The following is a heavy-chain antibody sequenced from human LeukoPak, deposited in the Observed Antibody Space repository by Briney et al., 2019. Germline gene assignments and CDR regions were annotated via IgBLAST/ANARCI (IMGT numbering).Heavy chain of an antibody. D-gene: IGHD3-3*01. V-gene: IGHV3-66*02. J-gene: IGHJ4*02. CDR2: IYSGGST. Sequence: GGSLRLSCAASGFTVSSNYMSWVRQAPGKGLEWVSVIYSGGSTYYADSVKDRFTISRDNSKNTLYLQMSSLRSEDTAVYYCARQLRFLEWSPWYYFDYWGEGTLVTVSS. CDR3: ARQLRFLEWSPWYYFDY. CDR1: GFTVSSNY.